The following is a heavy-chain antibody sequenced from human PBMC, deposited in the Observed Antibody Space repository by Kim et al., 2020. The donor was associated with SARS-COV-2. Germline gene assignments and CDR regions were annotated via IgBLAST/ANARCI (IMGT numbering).Heavy chain of an antibody. V-gene: IGHV4-59*01. Sequence: SETLSLTCTVSGGSISGYYWSWIRQPPGKGLEWIGYIYYSGSTNSSSSLKSRVTISVDTSKNQFSLKLSSVTAADTAVYYCARSPGYYFDYWGPGTQGTVSS. CDR3: ARSPGYYFDY. D-gene: IGHD3-10*01. CDR2: IYYSGST. J-gene: IGHJ4*02. CDR1: GGSISGYY.